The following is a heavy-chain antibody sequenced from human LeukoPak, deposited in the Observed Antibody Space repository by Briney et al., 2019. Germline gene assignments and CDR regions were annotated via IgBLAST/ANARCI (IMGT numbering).Heavy chain of an antibody. CDR3: AREGYYDSSGKLDY. CDR1: GGSISSSNW. D-gene: IGHD3-22*01. V-gene: IGHV4-4*02. Sequence: SGTLSLTCAVSGGSISSSNWWSWVRQPPGKGLEWIGEIYHSGSPNYNPSLKSRVTISVDKSKNQFSLKLSSVTAADTAVYYCAREGYYDSSGKLDYWGQGTLVTVSS. CDR2: IYHSGSP. J-gene: IGHJ4*02.